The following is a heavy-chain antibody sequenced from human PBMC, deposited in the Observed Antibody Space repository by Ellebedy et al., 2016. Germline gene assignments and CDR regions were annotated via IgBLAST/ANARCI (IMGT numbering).Heavy chain of an antibody. J-gene: IGHJ4*02. D-gene: IGHD4-11*01. Sequence: SGPTLVKPTQTLTLTCTFSGFSLSTGEVVVGWIRQPPGKALEWLAFIYGNDDKRYSPSLQSRLTITKDTSKNQVVLTMTNMDPVDTGTYYCAHKSTVHSVDYWGQGTLVTVSS. CDR3: AHKSTVHSVDY. CDR2: IYGNDDK. V-gene: IGHV2-5*01. CDR1: GFSLSTGEVV.